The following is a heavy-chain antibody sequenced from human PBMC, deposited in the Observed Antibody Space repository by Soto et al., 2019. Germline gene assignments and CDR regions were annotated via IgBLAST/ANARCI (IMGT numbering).Heavy chain of an antibody. CDR3: ASTWSGYYYFDS. Sequence: PAGSLGLSCAASGFLLRNYGMHWVRQAPGKGLEWVAVISYDGSNRYYGDSVKGRFTISRDNSKNMLYLQMNSLRAEDTAVYYCASTWSGYYYFDSWGQGTLVTVSS. D-gene: IGHD3-3*01. V-gene: IGHV3-30*03. CDR1: GFLLRNYG. CDR2: ISYDGSNR. J-gene: IGHJ4*02.